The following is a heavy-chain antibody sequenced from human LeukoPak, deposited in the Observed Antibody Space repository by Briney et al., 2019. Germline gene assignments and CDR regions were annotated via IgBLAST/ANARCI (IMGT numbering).Heavy chain of an antibody. CDR1: GFTFSSYG. CDR3: ARYNTGSVDY. D-gene: IGHD2-8*02. Sequence: GGSLRLSCAASGFTFSSYGMHWFRQAPGKGLEWVAVIWYDGSKKYYADSVKGRFTISRDNSKNSLYLQMDSLRAEDTAVYYCARYNTGSVDYWGQGTLVTVSS. J-gene: IGHJ4*02. V-gene: IGHV3-33*01. CDR2: IWYDGSKK.